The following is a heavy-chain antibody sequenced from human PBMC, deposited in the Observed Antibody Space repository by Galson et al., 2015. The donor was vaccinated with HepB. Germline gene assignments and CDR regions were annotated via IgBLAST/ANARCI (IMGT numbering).Heavy chain of an antibody. Sequence: SLRLSCAVSGFTVSNHYMSWVRQAPGKGLEWVSILYASGSTYYADSLKGRFTISRDNSKNTVYLQMNSLRVEDTAVYYCAKILGGYVKTDYWGQGTLVTVSS. CDR3: AKILGGYVKTDY. D-gene: IGHD5-12*01. V-gene: IGHV3-66*01. J-gene: IGHJ4*02. CDR2: LYASGST. CDR1: GFTVSNHY.